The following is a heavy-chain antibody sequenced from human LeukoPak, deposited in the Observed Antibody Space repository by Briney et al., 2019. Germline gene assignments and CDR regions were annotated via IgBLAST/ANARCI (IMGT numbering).Heavy chain of an antibody. J-gene: IGHJ4*02. Sequence: ASVKVSCKASGYTFITYGISWLRQAPGQGLEWMGWISTYNGDTNYAQKFQGRVTLTTDTSTSTVYMELRSLRSGDTAVCYCARRGSVDTPMSNWEWWHWGQGTLVTVSS. CDR2: ISTYNGDT. D-gene: IGHD5-18*01. V-gene: IGHV1-18*01. CDR3: ARRGSVDTPMSNWEWWH. CDR1: GYTFITYG.